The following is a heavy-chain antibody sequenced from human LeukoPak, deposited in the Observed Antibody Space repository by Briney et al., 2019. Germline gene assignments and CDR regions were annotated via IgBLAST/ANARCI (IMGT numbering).Heavy chain of an antibody. CDR3: ARVASSSWYVDY. CDR2: INHSGST. Sequence: SETLPLTCAVYGGSFSGYYWSWIRQPPGKGLEWIGEINHSGSTNYNPSLKSRVTISVDTSKNQFSLKLSSVTAADTAVYYCARVASSSWYVDYWGQGTLVTVSS. CDR1: GGSFSGYY. J-gene: IGHJ4*02. D-gene: IGHD6-13*01. V-gene: IGHV4-34*01.